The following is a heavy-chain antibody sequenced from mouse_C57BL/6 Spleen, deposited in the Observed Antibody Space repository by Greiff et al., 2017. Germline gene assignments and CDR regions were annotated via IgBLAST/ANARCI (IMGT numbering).Heavy chain of an antibody. J-gene: IGHJ4*01. V-gene: IGHV1-59*01. D-gene: IGHD2-1*01. Sequence: QVQLQQSGAELVRPGTSVKLSCKASGYTFTSYWMHWVKQRPGQGLEWIGVIDPSASYTNYNHKFKGKATLTVDTSSSTAYMQLSSLTSEDSAVYYCARRIPYGNYDAMDYWGQGTSVTVSS. CDR1: GYTFTSYW. CDR2: IDPSASYT. CDR3: ARRIPYGNYDAMDY.